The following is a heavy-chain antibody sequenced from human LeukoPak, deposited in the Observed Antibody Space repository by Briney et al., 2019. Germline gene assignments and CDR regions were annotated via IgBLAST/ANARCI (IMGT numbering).Heavy chain of an antibody. Sequence: GGSLRLSCAASGFTFSIAWMSWIRQAPGKGLEWVGRIKSRGDGETRDYAAPVKDRFIISRDDSKNTLYLQMDSLRTEDTAIYYCAAVGEWLSNAFNTWGQGTLVTVSA. CDR2: IKSRGDGETR. CDR3: AAVGEWLSNAFNT. D-gene: IGHD3-3*01. J-gene: IGHJ3*02. CDR1: GFTFSIAW. V-gene: IGHV3-15*01.